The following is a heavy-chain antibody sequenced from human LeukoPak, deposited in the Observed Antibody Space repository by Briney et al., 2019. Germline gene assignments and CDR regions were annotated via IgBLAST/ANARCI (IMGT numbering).Heavy chain of an antibody. Sequence: ASVKVSCKASGYTFTGYHMHWVRQAPGQGLEWMGWINPNSGDTNYAQKFQGRVTMTRDTSISTAYIELSWLRSDDTAVYYCAVNYVYGVHAHRNPGAYYYMDVWGKGTTVTVSS. CDR2: INPNSGDT. CDR1: GYTFTGYH. D-gene: IGHD4/OR15-4a*01. J-gene: IGHJ6*03. V-gene: IGHV1-2*02. CDR3: AVNYVYGVHAHRNPGAYYYMDV.